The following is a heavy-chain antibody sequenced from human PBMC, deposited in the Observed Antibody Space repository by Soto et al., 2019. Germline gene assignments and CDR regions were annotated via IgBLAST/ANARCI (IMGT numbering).Heavy chain of an antibody. CDR1: GFTFSNYF. V-gene: IGHV3-7*05. D-gene: IGHD1-26*01. CDR3: GGGAGWEQDY. Sequence: EVQLVESGGGLVQPGGSLRLSCAASGFTFSNYFMTWVRQAPGKGLEWVANINQDGREKHYVDSVRGRFTTSRDNAKNSLHLEMNSLRVEDTAVYFCGGGAGWEQDYWGQGTLVTVSS. CDR2: INQDGREK. J-gene: IGHJ4*02.